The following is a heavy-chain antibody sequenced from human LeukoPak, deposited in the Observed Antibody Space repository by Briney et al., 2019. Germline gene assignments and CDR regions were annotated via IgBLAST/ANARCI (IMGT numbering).Heavy chain of an antibody. V-gene: IGHV3-23*01. Sequence: GGSLRLSCAASGFTFSSYAMSWVRQAPGKGLEWVSAISGSGGSTYYADSVKGRFTISRDNSKNTLYLQMNSLRAEDTAVYYCARVRGGNYYGSGSYYNDYYYYGMDVWGQGTTVTVSS. CDR3: ARVRGGNYYGSGSYYNDYYYYGMDV. J-gene: IGHJ6*02. CDR1: GFTFSSYA. D-gene: IGHD3-10*01. CDR2: ISGSGGST.